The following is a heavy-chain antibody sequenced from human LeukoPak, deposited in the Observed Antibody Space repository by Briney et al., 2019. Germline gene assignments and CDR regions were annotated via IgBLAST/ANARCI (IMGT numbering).Heavy chain of an antibody. D-gene: IGHD2-15*01. CDR3: ARDLGYCSGGSCYGGFDY. CDR1: GDSVSSNSAA. J-gene: IGHJ4*02. CDR2: TYYRSKWYN. V-gene: IGHV6-1*01. Sequence: SQTLSLTCAISGDSVSSNSAAWNWIRQSPSRGLEWLGRTYYRSKWYNDYAVSVRSRITINPDTSKNQFSLQLNSVTPEDTAVYYCARDLGYCSGGSCYGGFDYWGQGTLVTVSS.